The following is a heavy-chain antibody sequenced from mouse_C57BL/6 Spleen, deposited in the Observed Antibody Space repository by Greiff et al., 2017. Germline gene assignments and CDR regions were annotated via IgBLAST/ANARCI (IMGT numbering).Heavy chain of an antibody. J-gene: IGHJ2*01. CDR1: GFTFSDYG. D-gene: IGHD1-1*01. Sequence: EVMLVESGGGLVKPGGSLKLSCAASGFTFSDYGMHWVRQAPEKGLEWVAYISSGSSTIYYADTVKGRFTISRDNAKNTLFLQMTSLRSEDTAVYYCARDTTVVAPYYFDYWGQGTTLTVSS. V-gene: IGHV5-17*01. CDR2: ISSGSSTI. CDR3: ARDTTVVAPYYFDY.